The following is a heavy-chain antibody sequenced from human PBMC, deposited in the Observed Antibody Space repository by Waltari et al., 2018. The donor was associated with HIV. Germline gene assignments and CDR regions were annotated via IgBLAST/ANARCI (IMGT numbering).Heavy chain of an antibody. D-gene: IGHD2-2*01. V-gene: IGHV3-21*02. CDR2: ISRDNRES. CDR3: VRDDPGYEPIDY. J-gene: IGHJ4*02. Sequence: VRLMESGGGLVEPGGSLTISCAASGCPFTQYTMNWIRHIPGKGLEWLASISRDNRESYFIDSIKGRFTISRDNAANSVFLHMDRLRVDDTARYFCVRDDPGYEPIDYWGRGTLVTVSS. CDR1: GCPFTQYT.